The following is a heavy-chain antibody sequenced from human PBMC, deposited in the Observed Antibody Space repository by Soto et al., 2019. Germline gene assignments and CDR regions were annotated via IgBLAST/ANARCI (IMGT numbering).Heavy chain of an antibody. V-gene: IGHV3-23*01. D-gene: IGHD2-2*01. CDR1: GFTFSSYA. CDR3: AKDLEKVPAAPRRFDP. Sequence: GGSLRLSCAASGFTFSSYAMSWVRQAPGKGLEWVSAISGSGGSTYYADSVKGRFTISRDNSKNTLYLQMNSLRAEDTAVYYCAKDLEKVPAAPRRFDPWGQGTLVTVSS. CDR2: ISGSGGST. J-gene: IGHJ5*02.